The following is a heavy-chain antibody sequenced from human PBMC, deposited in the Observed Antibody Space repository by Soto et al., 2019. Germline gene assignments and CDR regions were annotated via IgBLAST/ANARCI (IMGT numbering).Heavy chain of an antibody. CDR3: ARPASGGSRDAFDV. D-gene: IGHD2-15*01. V-gene: IGHV5-10-1*01. CDR1: GYKFTTFW. CDR2: IDPTDSFT. Sequence: GESLKISCKASGYKFTTFWLNCVRQTPGKGLEWLGRIDPTDSFTNYSPPFEGHVTISVDRSISTAYLQWNSLQASDTAIYYCARPASGGSRDAFDVWGQGTTVTVSS. J-gene: IGHJ3*01.